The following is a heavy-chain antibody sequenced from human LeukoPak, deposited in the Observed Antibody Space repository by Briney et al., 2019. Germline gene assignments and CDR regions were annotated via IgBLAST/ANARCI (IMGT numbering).Heavy chain of an antibody. CDR1: GFTFSDYY. Sequence: GGPLRLSCAASGFTFSDYYMSCTRHAPGKGLEWVSYISSSGSTIYYADSVKGRLTISRDNAKNSLYLQMNSLRAEDTAVYYCARDRAVVVPAAIYYYGMDVWGQGTTVTVSS. CDR3: ARDRAVVVPAAIYYYGMDV. D-gene: IGHD2-2*01. V-gene: IGHV3-11*01. CDR2: ISSSGSTI. J-gene: IGHJ6*02.